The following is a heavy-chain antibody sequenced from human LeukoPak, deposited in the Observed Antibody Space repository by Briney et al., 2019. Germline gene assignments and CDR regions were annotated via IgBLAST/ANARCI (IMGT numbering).Heavy chain of an antibody. CDR2: ISHDGRTK. CDR1: GFNFDNFA. CDR3: ARPSPPGDGYNPPDH. J-gene: IGHJ4*02. Sequence: GGSLTLSCVVSGFNFDNFAMHWVRQPLGKGLEWVAVISHDGRTKYYADSVKGRITISRDNSKNTLFLQMNNLRSEDTAVYFCARPSPPGDGYNPPDHWGQGTLVTVSS. V-gene: IGHV3-30*04. D-gene: IGHD5-24*01.